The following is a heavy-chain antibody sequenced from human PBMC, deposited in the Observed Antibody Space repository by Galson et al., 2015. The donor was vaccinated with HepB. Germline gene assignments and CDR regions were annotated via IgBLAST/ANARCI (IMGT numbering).Heavy chain of an antibody. CDR3: AKDVVTMVRGVMVPELDY. CDR1: GFTFSSYG. J-gene: IGHJ4*02. D-gene: IGHD3-10*01. CDR2: ISYDGSNK. Sequence: SLRLSCAASGFTFSSYGMHWVRQAPGKGLEWVAVISYDGSNKYYADSVKGRFTISRDNSKNTLYLQMNSLRAVDTAVYYCAKDVVTMVRGVMVPELDYWGQGTLVTVSS. V-gene: IGHV3-30*18.